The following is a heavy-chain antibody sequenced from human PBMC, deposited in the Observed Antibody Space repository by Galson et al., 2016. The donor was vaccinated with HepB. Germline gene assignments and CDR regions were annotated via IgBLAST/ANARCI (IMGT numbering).Heavy chain of an antibody. CDR2: IYSGGST. CDR3: TRDGWNSNWFGY. CDR1: GFTFSTDY. Sequence: SLRLSCAGSGFTFSTDYMSWVRQALGKGLEWVSIIYSGGSTYYADTVKGRFSISRDNSKNTLFLQMDSLRVEDTAVYYCTRDGWNSNWFGYWGQGTLVTVSS. V-gene: IGHV3-66*02. J-gene: IGHJ5*01. D-gene: IGHD1/OR15-1a*01.